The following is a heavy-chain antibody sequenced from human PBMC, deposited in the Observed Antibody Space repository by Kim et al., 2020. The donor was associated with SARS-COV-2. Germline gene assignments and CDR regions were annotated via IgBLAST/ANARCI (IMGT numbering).Heavy chain of an antibody. Sequence: SVKVSCKASGYTFTNRYLHWVRQAPGQAPEWMGWITPFNGNTNYAQKFQDRVTITRDRSMNTAYMELSSLRSEDTAMYYCSDLVIIGRDAFDIWGQGTMVTVSS. CDR1: GYTFTNRY. J-gene: IGHJ3*02. D-gene: IGHD2-21*01. CDR2: ITPFNGNT. CDR3: SDLVIIGRDAFDI. V-gene: IGHV1-45*02.